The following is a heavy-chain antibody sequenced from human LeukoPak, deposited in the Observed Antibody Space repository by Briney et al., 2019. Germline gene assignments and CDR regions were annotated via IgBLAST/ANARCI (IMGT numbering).Heavy chain of an antibody. J-gene: IGHJ4*02. CDR3: ARAGYCSGGSCYKNFDY. V-gene: IGHV4-59*06. D-gene: IGHD2-15*01. CDR2: IYYSGST. Sequence: PSETLSLTCTVSGASISSHYWSWIRQHPGKGLEWIGYIYYSGSTYYNPSLKSRVTISVDTSKNQFPLKLSSVTAADTAVYYCARAGYCSGGSCYKNFDYWGQGTLVTVSS. CDR1: GASISSHY.